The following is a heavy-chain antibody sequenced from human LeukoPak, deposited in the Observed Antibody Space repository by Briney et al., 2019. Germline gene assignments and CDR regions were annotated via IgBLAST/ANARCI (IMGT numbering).Heavy chain of an antibody. CDR2: ISSSSSYI. CDR3: ARLENYYGSRGVGSSWYFDL. J-gene: IGHJ2*01. D-gene: IGHD3-10*01. Sequence: GGSLRLSCAASGFTFSSYSMNWVRQAPGKGLEWVSSISSSSSYIYYADSVKGRFTISRDNAKKSLYLQLNSLRAEDTAVYYCARLENYYGSRGVGSSWYFDLWGRGTLVTVSS. CDR1: GFTFSSYS. V-gene: IGHV3-21*01.